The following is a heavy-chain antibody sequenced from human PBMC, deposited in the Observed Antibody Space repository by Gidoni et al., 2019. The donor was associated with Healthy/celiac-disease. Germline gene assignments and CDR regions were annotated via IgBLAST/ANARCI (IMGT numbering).Heavy chain of an antibody. CDR1: GYTFTSYG. V-gene: IGHV1-18*01. CDR2: ISAYNGNT. J-gene: IGHJ4*02. Sequence: QVQLVPSGAEVTKTGASVNVSCKASGYTFTSYGISWVRQAPGQGLEWMGWISAYNGNTNYAQKLQGRVTMTTDTSTSTAYMELRSLRSDDTAVYYCARDRPSRYCSGGSCEKADYWGQGTLVTVSS. D-gene: IGHD2-15*01. CDR3: ARDRPSRYCSGGSCEKADY.